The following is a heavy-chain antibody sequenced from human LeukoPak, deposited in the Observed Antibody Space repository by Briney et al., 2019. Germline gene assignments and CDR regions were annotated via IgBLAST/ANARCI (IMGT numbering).Heavy chain of an antibody. J-gene: IGHJ4*02. Sequence: PSETLSLTCTVSGGSISSSSYYWGWIRQPPGKGLEWIGSIYYSGSTYYNPSLKSRVTISVDTSKNQFSLKLSSVTAADTAVYYCARPKYSSSWGYWGRGTLVTVSS. CDR3: ARPKYSSSWGY. CDR2: IYYSGST. V-gene: IGHV4-39*01. CDR1: GGSISSSSYY. D-gene: IGHD6-13*01.